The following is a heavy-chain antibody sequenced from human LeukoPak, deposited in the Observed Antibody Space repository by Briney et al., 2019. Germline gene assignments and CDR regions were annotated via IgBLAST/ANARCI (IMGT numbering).Heavy chain of an antibody. D-gene: IGHD3-22*01. CDR1: GFTFSSYS. V-gene: IGHV3-21*01. CDR3: VRPSYYDSSGYYRY. Sequence: GGSLRLSCAASGFTFSSYSMNWVRQAPGKGLEWVSSIGSSSSYIYYADSVKGRFTISRDNAKNSLFLQMNSLRAEDTAVYYCVRPSYYDSSGYYRYWGQGTLVTVSS. CDR2: IGSSSSYI. J-gene: IGHJ4*02.